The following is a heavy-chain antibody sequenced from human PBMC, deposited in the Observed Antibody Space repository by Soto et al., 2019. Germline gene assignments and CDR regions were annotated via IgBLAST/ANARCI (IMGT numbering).Heavy chain of an antibody. Sequence: SETLSLTCTVSGGSISSYYWSWIRQPPGKGLEWIGYIYYSGSTNYNPSLKSRVTISVDTSKNQFSLKLSSVTAADTAVYYCARGVVVVGDYFDYWGQGTLVTVSS. V-gene: IGHV4-59*01. CDR3: ARGVVVVGDYFDY. D-gene: IGHD2-15*01. J-gene: IGHJ4*02. CDR2: IYYSGST. CDR1: GGSISSYY.